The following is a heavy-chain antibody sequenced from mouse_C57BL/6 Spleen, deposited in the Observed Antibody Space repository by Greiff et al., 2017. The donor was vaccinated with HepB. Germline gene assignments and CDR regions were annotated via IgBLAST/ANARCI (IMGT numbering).Heavy chain of an antibody. D-gene: IGHD1-1*01. Sequence: VQLKQSGPELVKPGASVKISCKASGYSFTGYYMNWVKQSPEKSLEWIGEINPSTGGTTYNQKFKAKATLTVDKSSSTAYMQLKSLTSEDSAVYYCAISSYDAMDYWGQGTSVTVSS. V-gene: IGHV1-42*01. CDR3: AISSYDAMDY. J-gene: IGHJ4*01. CDR1: GYSFTGYY. CDR2: INPSTGGT.